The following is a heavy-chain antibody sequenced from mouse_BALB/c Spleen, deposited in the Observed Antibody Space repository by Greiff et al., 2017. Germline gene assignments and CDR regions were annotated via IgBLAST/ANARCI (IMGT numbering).Heavy chain of an antibody. D-gene: IGHD3-1*01. CDR3: TREDSGYFDV. J-gene: IGHJ1*01. CDR1: GYTFTSYW. CDR2: IYPSDSYT. Sequence: QVQLQQSGAELVRPGASVKLSCKASGYTFTSYWINWVKQRPGQGLEWIGNIYPSDSYTNYNQKFKDKATLTVDKSSSTAYMQLSSPTSEDSAVYYCTREDSGYFDVWGAGTTVTVSS. V-gene: IGHV1-69*02.